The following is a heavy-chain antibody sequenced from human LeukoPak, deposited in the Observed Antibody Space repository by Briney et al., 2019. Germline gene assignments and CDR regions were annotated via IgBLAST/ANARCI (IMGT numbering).Heavy chain of an antibody. CDR2: ISGGGGST. J-gene: IGHJ4*02. CDR1: GFTFNSHA. D-gene: IGHD3-16*02. CDR3: ARDQGYDYVWGSNRYGY. V-gene: IGHV3-23*01. Sequence: GGSLRLSCAASGFTFNSHAMSWVRQAPGKGLEWVSAISGGGGSTYYADFVKGRFTISRDNSKNTLLLQMNSLRVEDTAVYYCARDQGYDYVWGSNRYGYWGQGTLVTVSS.